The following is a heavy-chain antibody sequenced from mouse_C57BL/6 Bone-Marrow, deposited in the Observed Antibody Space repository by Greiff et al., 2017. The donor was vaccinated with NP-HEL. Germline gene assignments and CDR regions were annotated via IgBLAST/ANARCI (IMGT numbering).Heavy chain of an antibody. V-gene: IGHV5-9*01. CDR2: ISGGGGNT. CDR3: ATPYSNYVHVIDY. J-gene: IGHJ2*01. CDR1: GFTFSSYT. Sequence: EVKLVESGGGLVKPGGSLKLSCAASGFTFSSYTMSWVRPPPEKRLEWVATISGGGGNTYYPDSVKGRFTISRDNAKNTQYLQMSSLRSEDTALYYSATPYSNYVHVIDYWGQGTTLTGSS. D-gene: IGHD2-5*01.